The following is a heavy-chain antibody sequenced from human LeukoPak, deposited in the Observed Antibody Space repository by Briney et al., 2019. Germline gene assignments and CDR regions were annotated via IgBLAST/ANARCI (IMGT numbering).Heavy chain of an antibody. D-gene: IGHD5-24*01. Sequence: SETLSLTCAVYGGSFSGYYWSWIRQPPGKGLEWIGEINHSGSTNYNPSLKRRVTISVDTSKNQFSLKLSSVTAADTAVYYCARDGDGYNFFSSISYDYLGQGTLVTVFS. CDR3: ARDGDGYNFFSSISYDY. J-gene: IGHJ4*02. V-gene: IGHV4-34*01. CDR1: GGSFSGYY. CDR2: INHSGST.